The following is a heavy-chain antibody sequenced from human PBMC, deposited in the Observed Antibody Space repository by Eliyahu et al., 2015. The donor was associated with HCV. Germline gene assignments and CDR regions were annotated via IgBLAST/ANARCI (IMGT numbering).Heavy chain of an antibody. V-gene: IGHV3-30*01. CDR2: IPYDGSNE. D-gene: IGHD6-13*01. J-gene: IGHJ4*02. Sequence: QVHLVESGGGVVQPGRSLRLSCAASGFTFSSYAMHWVRQAPGKGLEWXAVIPYDGSNEYYPESVKGRFTISRDNSKNTLYLQMNSLRVEDTAVYYCATGDDHGYSSSWYADYWGQGTLVTVSS. CDR1: GFTFSSYA. CDR3: ATGDDHGYSSSWYADY.